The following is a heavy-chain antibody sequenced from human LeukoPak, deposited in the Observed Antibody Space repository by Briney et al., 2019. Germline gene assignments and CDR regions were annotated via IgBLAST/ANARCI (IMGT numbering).Heavy chain of an antibody. CDR3: ARDLEAITGTIGYYYGLDV. CDR2: ISYDEGKE. D-gene: IGHD1-7*01. J-gene: IGHJ6*01. Sequence: GGSLRLSCAASGFTFTNHGLHWVRQAPGKGLEWVAVISYDEGKEYYADSVKGRFTISRDNSKNTMFLQMNSLRAEDTAVYYCARDLEAITGTIGYYYGLDVWGQGTTVTVSS. CDR1: GFTFTNHG. V-gene: IGHV3-30*03.